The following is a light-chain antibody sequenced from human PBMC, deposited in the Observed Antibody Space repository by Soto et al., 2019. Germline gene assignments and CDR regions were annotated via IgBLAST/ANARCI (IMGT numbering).Light chain of an antibody. Sequence: DVQMTQSPSSLSASLGDRVTITCRASQSVSNWLAWYQQKPGKAPKSLIFAASILQGGVPSRFSATGSGTEFTLTINGLQPEDSATYYCQQYDNFPPTFGGGTKVEIK. CDR1: QSVSNW. J-gene: IGKJ4*01. CDR2: AAS. CDR3: QQYDNFPPT. V-gene: IGKV1D-16*01.